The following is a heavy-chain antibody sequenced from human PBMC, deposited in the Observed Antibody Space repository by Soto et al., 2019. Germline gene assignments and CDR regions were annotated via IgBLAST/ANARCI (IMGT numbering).Heavy chain of an antibody. V-gene: IGHV1-69*12. CDR3: ATGGRGYSSAPRFYCAF. CDR1: GGTFSSNA. Sequence: QVQLVQSGAEVKKPGSSVKVTCKASGGTFSSNAISWVRQAPGQGLEWMGGIIPIFGTAHYAQKFQGRVTITADESTSTASMELSSLKSEDTAVYYCATGGRGYSSAPRFYCAFWGQGTLVTVSS. D-gene: IGHD5-18*01. CDR2: IIPIFGTA. J-gene: IGHJ4*02.